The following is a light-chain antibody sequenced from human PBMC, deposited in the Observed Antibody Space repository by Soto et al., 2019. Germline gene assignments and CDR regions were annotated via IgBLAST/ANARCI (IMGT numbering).Light chain of an antibody. Sequence: EVVLTQSPATLSLSPGERPTLSCRASQSVSIYLAWYQQRPGQAPRLLIYDTSNRAPGIPARFSGSGSGTDFTLTISSLEPEDFAVYYCQQRQHWPPITFGQGTRLEI. CDR2: DTS. CDR3: QQRQHWPPIT. CDR1: QSVSIY. V-gene: IGKV3-11*01. J-gene: IGKJ5*01.